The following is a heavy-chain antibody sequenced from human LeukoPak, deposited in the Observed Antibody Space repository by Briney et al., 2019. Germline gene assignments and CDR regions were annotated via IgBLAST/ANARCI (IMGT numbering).Heavy chain of an antibody. D-gene: IGHD1-26*01. CDR3: VILGPIVGATTFDY. Sequence: GGSLRLSCKGSGYSFTSYCISWVRQMPGQGLEWMGRIDPSDSYTNYSPSFQGHVTISADKSISTHFLQRSSPKAHAPAIYYCVILGPIVGATTFDYWGQGTLVSVSS. CDR1: GYSFTSYC. J-gene: IGHJ4*02. CDR2: IDPSDSYT. V-gene: IGHV5-10-1*01.